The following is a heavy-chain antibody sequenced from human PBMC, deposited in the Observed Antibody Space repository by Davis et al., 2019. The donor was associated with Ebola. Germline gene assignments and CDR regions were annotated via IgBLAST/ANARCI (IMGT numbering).Heavy chain of an antibody. D-gene: IGHD3-10*01. CDR3: ARDYYYGSGSYYNPQFDY. CDR1: GFSVSSDY. Sequence: GESLKISCAASGFSVSSDYMSWVRQAPGKGLEWVSIVSSGGNTYYADSVKGRFTISRDNSKNTLYLQMNSLRAEDTAVYYCARDYYYGSGSYYNPQFDYWGQGTLVTVSS. CDR2: VSSGGNT. J-gene: IGHJ4*02. V-gene: IGHV3-53*01.